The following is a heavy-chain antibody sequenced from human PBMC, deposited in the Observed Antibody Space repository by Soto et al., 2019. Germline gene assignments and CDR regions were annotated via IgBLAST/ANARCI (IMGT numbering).Heavy chain of an antibody. CDR1: GGTFSSYA. Sequence: SVKVSCKASGGTFSSYAISWVRRAPGQGLEWMGGIIPIFGTANYAQKFQGRATITADESTSTAYMELSSLRSEDTAVYYCAETAARPYYGMDVWGQGTTVTVSS. J-gene: IGHJ6*02. D-gene: IGHD6-6*01. V-gene: IGHV1-69*13. CDR3: AETAARPYYGMDV. CDR2: IIPIFGTA.